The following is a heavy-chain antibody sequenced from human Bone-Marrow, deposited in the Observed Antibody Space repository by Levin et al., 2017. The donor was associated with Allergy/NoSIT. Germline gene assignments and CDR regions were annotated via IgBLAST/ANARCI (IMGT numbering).Heavy chain of an antibody. J-gene: IGHJ4*02. CDR3: VKISGVGTARQSIDC. CDR2: TRNEAYNYTT. Sequence: GGSLRLSCTVSGFTLSDHYIDWVRQAPGKGLEWVGRTRNEAYNYTTEYGASVKGRFTISRDNSKNSLYLQMNSLKTEDTAVYYCVKISGVGTARQSIDCWGQGSLVIVSS. V-gene: IGHV3-72*01. CDR1: GFTLSDHY. D-gene: IGHD1-26*01.